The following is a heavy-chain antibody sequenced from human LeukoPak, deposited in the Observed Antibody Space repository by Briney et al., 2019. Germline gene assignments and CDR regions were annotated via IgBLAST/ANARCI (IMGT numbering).Heavy chain of an antibody. Sequence: SQTLSLTCTVSGGSISNGSYYWSWIRQPAGKGLEWIGRIYTSGSTNYNPSLKSRVTISVDTSKNQFSLKLSSVTAADTAVYYCASGSSGLIDYWGQGTLVTVSS. J-gene: IGHJ4*02. V-gene: IGHV4-61*02. D-gene: IGHD3-22*01. CDR3: ASGSSGLIDY. CDR2: IYTSGST. CDR1: GGSISNGSYY.